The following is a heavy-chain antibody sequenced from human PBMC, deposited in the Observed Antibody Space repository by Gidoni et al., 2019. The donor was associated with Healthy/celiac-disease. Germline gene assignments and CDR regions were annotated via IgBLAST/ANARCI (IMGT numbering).Heavy chain of an antibody. D-gene: IGHD3-22*01. Sequence: QVQLVQSGAEVKKPGASVKVSCKASVYTFTSYYMHWVRQAPGQGLEWMGIINPSGGSTSYAQKFQGRVTMTRDTSTSTVYMELSSLRSEDTAVYYCAREGSRYYYDSSGYPWYFDYWGQGTLVTVSS. CDR2: INPSGGST. J-gene: IGHJ4*02. CDR3: AREGSRYYYDSSGYPWYFDY. V-gene: IGHV1-46*01. CDR1: VYTFTSYY.